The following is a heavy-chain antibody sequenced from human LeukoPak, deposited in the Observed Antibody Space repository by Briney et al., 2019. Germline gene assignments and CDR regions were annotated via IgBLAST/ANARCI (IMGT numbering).Heavy chain of an antibody. D-gene: IGHD6-6*01. J-gene: IGHJ4*02. Sequence: KASETLSLTCAVYGGSFSGYYWSWIRQPPEKGLEWIGEINHSGSTNYNPSLKSRVTISVDTSKNQFSLKLSSVTAADTAVYYCASGEYSSSLSIVDYWGQGTLVTVSS. CDR1: GGSFSGYY. CDR3: ASGEYSSSLSIVDY. V-gene: IGHV4-34*01. CDR2: INHSGST.